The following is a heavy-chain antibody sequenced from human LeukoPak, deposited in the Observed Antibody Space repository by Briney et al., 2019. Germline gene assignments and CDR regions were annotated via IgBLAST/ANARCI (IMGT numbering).Heavy chain of an antibody. CDR1: GGSISSSSYY. CDR3: ARHAYYYDSSGYLVYFDY. Sequence: SETLSLTCTVSGGSISSSSYYWGWIRQPPGKGLEWIGSIYYSGSTYYNPSLKSRVTISVDTSKNQFSLKLSSVTAADTAVYYRARHAYYYDSSGYLVYFDYWGQGTLVTVSS. D-gene: IGHD3-22*01. CDR2: IYYSGST. J-gene: IGHJ4*02. V-gene: IGHV4-39*01.